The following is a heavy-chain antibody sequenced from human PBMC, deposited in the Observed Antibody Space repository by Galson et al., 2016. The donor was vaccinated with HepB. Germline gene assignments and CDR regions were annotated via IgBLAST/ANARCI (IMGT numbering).Heavy chain of an antibody. V-gene: IGHV4-59*01. Sequence: ETLSLTCTVSGDSISTYYWNWIRQPPGKGLEWIGYIYYSGSTNYNPSLKSRVTLSVDTSKNQFSLKLTSVTAADTAVYYCARDSAGSFDLWGRGTLVTVSS. CDR1: GDSISTYY. CDR2: IYYSGST. CDR3: ARDSAGSFDL. J-gene: IGHJ2*01. D-gene: IGHD3-10*01.